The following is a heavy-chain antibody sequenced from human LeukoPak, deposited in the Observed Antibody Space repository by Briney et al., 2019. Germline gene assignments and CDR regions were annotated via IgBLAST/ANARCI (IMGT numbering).Heavy chain of an antibody. D-gene: IGHD4-11*01. CDR1: GFTFSSHW. Sequence: GGSLRLSCEGSGFTFSSHWLHWVRQVPGKGPVWVAHVSSNGGTTKYADSVKGRFTVSRDNTKNTLYLFMHSLRPEDTAVYFCARSQENSDYVPFDYWGRGTLATVSS. V-gene: IGHV3-74*01. CDR3: ARSQENSDYVPFDY. J-gene: IGHJ4*02. CDR2: VSSNGGTT.